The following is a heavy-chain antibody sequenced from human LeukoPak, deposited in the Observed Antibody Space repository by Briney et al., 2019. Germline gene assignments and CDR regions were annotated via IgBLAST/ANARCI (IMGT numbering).Heavy chain of an antibody. V-gene: IGHV3-30*18. D-gene: IGHD5-24*01. CDR2: ISYDGSNK. J-gene: IGHJ6*03. Sequence: GGSLRLSCAASGFTFSSYGMHWVRQAPGKGLEWVAVISYDGSNKYYADSVKGRFTISRDNSKNTLYLQMNSLRAEDTAVYYCAKGRNAYYYYMGVWGKGTTVTVSS. CDR1: GFTFSSYG. CDR3: AKGRNAYYYYMGV.